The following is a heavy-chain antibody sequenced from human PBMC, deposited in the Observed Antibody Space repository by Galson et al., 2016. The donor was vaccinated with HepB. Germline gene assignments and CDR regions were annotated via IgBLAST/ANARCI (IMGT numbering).Heavy chain of an antibody. CDR3: ARDESLYNWNDLYYFDY. D-gene: IGHD1-20*01. CDR2: LSYEGSNK. CDR1: GFTFSSYA. V-gene: IGHV3-30*04. Sequence: SLRLSCAASGFTFSSYAMYWVRQVPGKGLEWVAVLSYEGSNKYYADSVKGRFTISRDISKKTLYLQMNSLRAEDTAVYYCARDESLYNWNDLYYFDYWGQGTLVTVSS. J-gene: IGHJ4*02.